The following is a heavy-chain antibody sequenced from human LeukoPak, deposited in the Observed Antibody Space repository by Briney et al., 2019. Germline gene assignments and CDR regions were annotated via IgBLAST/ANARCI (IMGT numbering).Heavy chain of an antibody. J-gene: IGHJ4*02. D-gene: IGHD5-18*01. CDR2: ISSSSSYI. CDR1: GFTFSSYG. CDR3: ANRRGTAMVMGGY. V-gene: IGHV3-21*01. Sequence: GRSLRLSCAASGFTFSSYGMHWVRQAPGKGLEWVSSISSSSSYIYYADSVKGRFTISRDNAKNSLYLQMNSLRAEDTAVYYCANRRGTAMVMGGYWGQGTLVTVSS.